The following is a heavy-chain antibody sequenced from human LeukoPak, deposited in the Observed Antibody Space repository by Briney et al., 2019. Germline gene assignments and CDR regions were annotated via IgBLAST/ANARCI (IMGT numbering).Heavy chain of an antibody. Sequence: SETLSLTCTVSGYSISSGYYWGWIRQPPGKGLEWIGSIYHSGSTYYNPSLKSRVTISVDTSKNQFSLKLSSVTAADTAVYYCARATGYSGYKIDYWGQGTLVTVSS. J-gene: IGHJ4*02. CDR2: IYHSGST. D-gene: IGHD5-12*01. CDR1: GYSISSGYY. CDR3: ARATGYSGYKIDY. V-gene: IGHV4-38-2*02.